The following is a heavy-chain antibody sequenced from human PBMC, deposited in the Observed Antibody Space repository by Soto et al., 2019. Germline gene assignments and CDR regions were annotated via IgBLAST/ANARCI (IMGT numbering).Heavy chain of an antibody. J-gene: IGHJ4*02. CDR1: GGSISSYY. Sequence: SETLSLTCTVSGGSISSYYWSWIRQPPGKGLEWIGYIYYSGSTNYNPSLKSRVTISVDTSKNQFSLKLSSVTAADTAVYYCARGPNCTNGVCYLSFYFDYWGQGTLVTVSS. V-gene: IGHV4-59*01. D-gene: IGHD2-8*01. CDR3: ARGPNCTNGVCYLSFYFDY. CDR2: IYYSGST.